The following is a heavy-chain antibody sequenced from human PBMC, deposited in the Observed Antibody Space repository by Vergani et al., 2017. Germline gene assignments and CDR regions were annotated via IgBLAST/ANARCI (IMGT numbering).Heavy chain of an antibody. D-gene: IGHD3-3*01. CDR1: GYTFTGYY. CDR2: INPNTGGT. Sequence: QVQLVQSGAEVKKPGASVKVSCKASGYTFTGYYIHWVRQAPGRGLEWMGWINPNTGGTNYAQKFQGRVTMTRDTSISTAYMELSSLRSEDTAVYYCASRFWSGYYIDYYYYMDVWGKGTTVTVSS. V-gene: IGHV1-2*02. CDR3: ASRFWSGYYIDYYYYMDV. J-gene: IGHJ6*03.